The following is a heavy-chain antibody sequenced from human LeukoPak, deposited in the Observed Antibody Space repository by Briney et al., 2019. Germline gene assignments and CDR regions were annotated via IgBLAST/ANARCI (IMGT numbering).Heavy chain of an antibody. J-gene: IGHJ3*02. D-gene: IGHD2-2*01. CDR3: ARGLVSTSCSRYCAFDI. Sequence: SVKVSCKASGGTFSSYTISWLRQAPGQGLEWMGRIIPILGIANYAQKFQGRVTITADKSTSTAYMELSSLRSEDTAVYYCARGLVSTSCSRYCAFDIWGQGTMVTVSS. CDR1: GGTFSSYT. V-gene: IGHV1-69*02. CDR2: IIPILGIA.